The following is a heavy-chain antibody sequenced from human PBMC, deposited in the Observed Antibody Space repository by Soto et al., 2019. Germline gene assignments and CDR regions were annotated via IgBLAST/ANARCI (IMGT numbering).Heavy chain of an antibody. CDR1: GFNFSGHA. D-gene: IGHD2-15*01. V-gene: IGHV3-73*01. CDR2: IRSKAKNYVT. CDR3: ARSTPFDF. Sequence: PWGSLRLSCAASGFNFSGHAIHWFRHSSWKGLEWVGRIRSKAKNYVTAYAAPVKGRFIVSREDSKSTAYLQMNNLKTDDTAIYYCARSTPFDFWGQGVLVTVSS. J-gene: IGHJ4*02.